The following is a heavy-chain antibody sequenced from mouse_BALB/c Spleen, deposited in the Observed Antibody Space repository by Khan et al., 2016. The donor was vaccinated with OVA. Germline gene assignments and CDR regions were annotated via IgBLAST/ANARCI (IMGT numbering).Heavy chain of an antibody. Sequence: QVQLKESGPGLVAPSQSLSITCTVSGFPLTTYGVNWVRQPPGKGLEWLGVIWGDGSTNYHSALISRLSISKDNSTSQVFLTLNSLQTDDTATYYCVKQNYGTLYAMDYWGQGTSVTVSS. D-gene: IGHD2-1*01. V-gene: IGHV2-3*01. CDR3: VKQNYGTLYAMDY. CDR1: GFPLTTYG. J-gene: IGHJ4*01. CDR2: IWGDGST.